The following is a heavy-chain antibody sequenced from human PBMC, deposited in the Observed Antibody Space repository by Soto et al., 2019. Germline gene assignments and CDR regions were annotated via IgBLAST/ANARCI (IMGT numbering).Heavy chain of an antibody. CDR3: ARITMIVVARGAFDI. CDR2: ISYDGSNK. J-gene: IGHJ3*02. V-gene: IGHV3-30-3*01. D-gene: IGHD3-22*01. CDR1: GFTFSSYA. Sequence: GGSLRLSCAASGFTFSSYAMHWVRQAPGKGLEWVAVISYDGSNKYYADSVKGRFTISRDNSKNTLYLQMNSLRAEDTAVYYCARITMIVVARGAFDIWGQGTMVTVS.